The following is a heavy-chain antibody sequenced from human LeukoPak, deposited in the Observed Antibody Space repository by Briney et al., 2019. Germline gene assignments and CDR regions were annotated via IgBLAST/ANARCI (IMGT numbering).Heavy chain of an antibody. CDR1: GFTFSSYA. J-gene: IGHJ4*02. V-gene: IGHV3-23*01. D-gene: IGHD6-19*01. CDR3: ARVQSLAVAATVGFDY. Sequence: GGSLRLSCAASGFTFSSYAMSWVRQAPGKGLEWVSTFSGSGGSTYSADSVKGRFTISRDNFKNTLYLQMNSLRAEDTAIYYCARVQSLAVAATVGFDYWGQGTLVTVSS. CDR2: FSGSGGST.